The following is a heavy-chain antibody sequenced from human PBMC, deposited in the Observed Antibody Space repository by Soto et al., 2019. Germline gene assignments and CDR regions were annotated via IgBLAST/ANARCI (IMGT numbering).Heavy chain of an antibody. CDR3: ARVRVDGVPGGYFDY. J-gene: IGHJ4*02. D-gene: IGHD4-17*01. CDR1: GGSISSGGYY. CDR2: IYYSGST. Sequence: QVQLQESGPGLVKPSQTLSLTCTVSGGSISSGGYYWSWIRQHPGKGLEWIGYIYYSGSTYYNPYLKSRVTISVDTSKNQFSLKLSSVTAADTAVYYCARVRVDGVPGGYFDYWGQGTLVTVSS. V-gene: IGHV4-31*03.